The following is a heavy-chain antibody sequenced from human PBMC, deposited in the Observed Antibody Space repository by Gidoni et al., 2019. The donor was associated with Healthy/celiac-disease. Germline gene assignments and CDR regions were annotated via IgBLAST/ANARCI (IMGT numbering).Heavy chain of an antibody. CDR1: GFTFRSSG. D-gene: IGHD2-21*02. J-gene: IGHJ3*02. Sequence: QVQLVESGGGVVQPGRSLRLSCAASGFTFRSSGMHWVRQAPGKGLEWVAVIWYDGSNKYYADSVKGRFTISRDNSKNTLYLQMNSLRAEDTAVYYCAREHIVVVTAIHDDAFDIWGQGTMVTVSS. V-gene: IGHV3-33*01. CDR3: AREHIVVVTAIHDDAFDI. CDR2: IWYDGSNK.